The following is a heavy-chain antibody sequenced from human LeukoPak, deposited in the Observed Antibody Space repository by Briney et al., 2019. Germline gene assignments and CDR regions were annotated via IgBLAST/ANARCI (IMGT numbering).Heavy chain of an antibody. D-gene: IGHD3-3*01. Sequence: ASVKVSCKASGYTFTSYAMNWVRQAPGQGLEWMGGIIPIFGTANYAQKFQGRVTITADKSTSTAYMELSSLRSEDTAVYYCARDGVSTYYDFWSGYYDRGAGFHYWGQGTLVTVSS. CDR2: IIPIFGTA. V-gene: IGHV1-69*06. J-gene: IGHJ4*02. CDR1: GYTFTSYA. CDR3: ARDGVSTYYDFWSGYYDRGAGFHY.